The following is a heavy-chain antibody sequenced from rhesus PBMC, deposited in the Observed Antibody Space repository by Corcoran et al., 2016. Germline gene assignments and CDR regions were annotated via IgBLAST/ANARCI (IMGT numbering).Heavy chain of an antibody. Sequence: QLQLQESGPGLVKPSETLSVTCAVSGGSISSSYWSWIRQAPGKGLEWIGDIDGSGSSTNYNPSLKSRVTLSVDTSKNQLSLKLSSVTAADTAGYYCASDSGGWSLGLDSGGQGVVVTVSS. CDR1: GGSISSSY. CDR2: IDGSGSST. CDR3: ASDSGGWSLGLDS. J-gene: IGHJ6*01. D-gene: IGHD6-37*01. V-gene: IGHV4-169*02.